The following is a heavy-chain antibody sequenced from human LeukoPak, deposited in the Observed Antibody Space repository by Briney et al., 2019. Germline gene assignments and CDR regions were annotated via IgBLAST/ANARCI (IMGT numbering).Heavy chain of an antibody. CDR2: IITYNGST. D-gene: IGHD6-19*01. CDR1: GYNFPRHG. V-gene: IGHV1-18*01. CDR3: TSGGWVRASHDFDY. J-gene: IGHJ4*02. Sequence: ASVRVSCKSSGYNFPRHGVSWVRLAPGQGLEWMGSIITYNGSTNFPRKFQGRVTMTADTSTSTVYMELRSLRSDDTAVYYCTSGGWVRASHDFDYWGQGTLVTVSS.